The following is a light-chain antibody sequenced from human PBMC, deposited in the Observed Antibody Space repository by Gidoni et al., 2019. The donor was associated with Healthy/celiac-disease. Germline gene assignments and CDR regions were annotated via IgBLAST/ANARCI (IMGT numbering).Light chain of an antibody. V-gene: IGKV1-39*01. CDR1: QSISSY. Sequence: DIQMTQSPSSLSASVGDRVTITCRASQSISSYLNWYQQKPGKAPKLLIYAASSLQSGVPSRFSGSGSGTDFTLTISSLQPEDFATYYCQQSYSTPPGLGTFGQGTKREIK. CDR3: QQSYSTPPGLGT. J-gene: IGKJ2*02. CDR2: AAS.